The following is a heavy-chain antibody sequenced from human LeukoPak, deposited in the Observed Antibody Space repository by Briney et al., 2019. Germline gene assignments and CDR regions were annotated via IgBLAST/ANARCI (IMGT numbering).Heavy chain of an antibody. CDR1: GFTFDDYG. D-gene: IGHD5-18*01. J-gene: IGHJ3*02. CDR3: ARRNTAMGDAFDI. Sequence: RPGGSLRLXCAASGFTFDDYGMSWVRRAPGKGLESVSGINWNGGSTSYADSVKGRFTISRDNAKNSLYLQMNSLRAEDTALYYCARRNTAMGDAFDIWGQGTMVTVSS. V-gene: IGHV3-20*04. CDR2: INWNGGST.